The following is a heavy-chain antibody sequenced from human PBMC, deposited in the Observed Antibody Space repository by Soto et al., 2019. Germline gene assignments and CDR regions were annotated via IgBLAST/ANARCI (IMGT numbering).Heavy chain of an antibody. V-gene: IGHV3-66*01. Sequence: EVQLVESGGGLVQPGGSLRLSCAASGFTVSTKYMSWVRQAPGKGLEWVSVIYSGGSTFYADPVRGRITISRDNSKNTVNLQMNSLRAEDTAVYYCARDPWAADYWGQGTLVTVSS. CDR3: ARDPWAADY. CDR1: GFTVSTKY. CDR2: IYSGGST. J-gene: IGHJ4*02. D-gene: IGHD3-16*01.